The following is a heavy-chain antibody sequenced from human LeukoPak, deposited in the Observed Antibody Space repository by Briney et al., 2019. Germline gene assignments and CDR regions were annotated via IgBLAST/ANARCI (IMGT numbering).Heavy chain of an antibody. CDR1: GGSISSSSYY. CDR3: ARRAGSGSTKVFDI. V-gene: IGHV4-39*01. Sequence: SETLSLTCIVSGGSISSSSYYWGWIRQPPGKGLEWIGSIHYSGSTYYNPSLKSRVTISVDTPKNQFSLKLSSVTAADTAVYYCARRAGSGSTKVFDIRGQGTMVTVSS. CDR2: IHYSGST. D-gene: IGHD3-10*01. J-gene: IGHJ3*02.